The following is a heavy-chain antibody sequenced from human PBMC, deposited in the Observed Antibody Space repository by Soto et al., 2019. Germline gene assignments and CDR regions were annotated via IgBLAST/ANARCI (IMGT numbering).Heavy chain of an antibody. J-gene: IGHJ4*02. CDR3: ASLAAGIAARPDFDY. CDR1: GYSISSGYY. CDR2: IYHSGST. Sequence: SETLSLTCAVSGYSISSGYYWGWIRQPPGKGLEWIGSIYHSGSTYYNPSLKSRVTISVDTSKNQFSLKLSSVTAADTAVYYCASLAAGIAARPDFDYWGQGTLVTVSS. D-gene: IGHD6-6*01. V-gene: IGHV4-38-2*01.